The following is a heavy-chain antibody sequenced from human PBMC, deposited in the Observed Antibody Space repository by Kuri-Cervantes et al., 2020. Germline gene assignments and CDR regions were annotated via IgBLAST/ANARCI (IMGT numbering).Heavy chain of an antibody. CDR3: AGRDY. CDR1: GFTFSNYN. Sequence: GESLKISCAASGFTFSNYNMNWVRQAPGKGLEWVSYIRSSSSTIYYVDSVKGRFTISRDNAKNSLYLQMNSLRAEDTAVYYCAGRDYWGQGTLVTVSS. J-gene: IGHJ4*02. V-gene: IGHV3-48*01. CDR2: IRSSSSTI.